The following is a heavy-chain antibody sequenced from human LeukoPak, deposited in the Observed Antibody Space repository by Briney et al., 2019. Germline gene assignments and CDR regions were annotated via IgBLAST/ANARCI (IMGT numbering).Heavy chain of an antibody. Sequence: GSLRLFCVASGFDISYNYVGWVRQAPGKGLEWVSVIHTGGTTHYADSVKGRFTISKDNSNNTVYLQMNSVRVEDTAVYHCARVWFGYFFQWGQGALVTVSS. V-gene: IGHV3-53*01. D-gene: IGHD3-10*01. CDR3: ARVWFGYFFQ. CDR1: GFDISYNY. CDR2: IHTGGTT. J-gene: IGHJ4*02.